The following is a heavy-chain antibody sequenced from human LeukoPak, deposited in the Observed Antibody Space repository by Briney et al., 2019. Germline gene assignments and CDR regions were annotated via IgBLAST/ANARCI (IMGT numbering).Heavy chain of an antibody. CDR1: GYSISSGYY. CDR3: AGRTVVPAAGETVGWFDP. V-gene: IGHV4-38-2*01. CDR2: IYHSGST. Sequence: KPSETLSLTCAVSGYSISSGYYWGWIRQPPGKGLEWIGSIYHSGSTYYNPSLKSRVTISVDTSKNQFSLKLSSVTAADTAVYYCAGRTVVPAAGETVGWFDPWGQGTLVTVSS. J-gene: IGHJ5*02. D-gene: IGHD2-2*01.